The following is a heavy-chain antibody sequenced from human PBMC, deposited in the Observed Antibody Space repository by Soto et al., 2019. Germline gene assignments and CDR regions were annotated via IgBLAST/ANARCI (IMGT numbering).Heavy chain of an antibody. V-gene: IGHV1-18*01. CDR2: ISAYNGNT. CDR3: ARAGLVYYYDSSGYLDAFDI. J-gene: IGHJ3*02. D-gene: IGHD3-22*01. Sequence: ASVKVSCKASGYTFTSYGISWVLQAPGEGLEWMGWISAYNGNTNYAQKLQGRVTMTTDTSTSTAYMELRSLRSDDTAAYYCARAGLVYYYDSSGYLDAFDIWGQGTMVTVSS. CDR1: GYTFTSYG.